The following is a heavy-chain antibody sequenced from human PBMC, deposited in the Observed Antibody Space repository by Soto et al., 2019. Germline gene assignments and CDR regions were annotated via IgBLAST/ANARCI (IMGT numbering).Heavy chain of an antibody. D-gene: IGHD2-8*02. CDR3: ASHFTGVLVLGASPPGGDNYGWDV. CDR2: IIPILDIP. V-gene: IGHV1-69*02. CDR1: GGTFSRYT. J-gene: IGHJ6*02. Sequence: QVQLVQSGAEVKKPGSSVKVSCKASGGTFSRYTISWVRQAPGQGLEWMGRIIPILDIPNYAQNFQGRVTITTDKSRGTAYMELISLRSAAAAVYYCASHFTGVLVLGASPPGGDNYGWDVWGQGTTVTVSS.